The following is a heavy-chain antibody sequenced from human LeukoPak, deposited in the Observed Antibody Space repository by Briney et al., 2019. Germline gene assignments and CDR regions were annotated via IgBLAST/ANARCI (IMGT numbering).Heavy chain of an antibody. CDR2: IIPIFGTA. Sequence: SVKVSCKASGGTFSSYAISRVRQAPGQGLEWMGGIIPIFGTANYAQKFQGRVTITADESTSTAYMELSSLRSEDTAVYYCARVLLWFGEYYDAFDIWGQGTMVTVSS. J-gene: IGHJ3*02. D-gene: IGHD3-10*01. V-gene: IGHV1-69*13. CDR3: ARVLLWFGEYYDAFDI. CDR1: GGTFSSYA.